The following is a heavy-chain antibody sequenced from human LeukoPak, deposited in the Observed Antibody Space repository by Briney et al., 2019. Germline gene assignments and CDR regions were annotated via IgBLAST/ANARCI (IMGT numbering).Heavy chain of an antibody. J-gene: IGHJ4*02. Sequence: SETLSLTCPVSGGSISSGDYYWSWIRQPPGKGLEWIGYIYYSGSTYYNPSLKSRVTISVDTSKNQFSLKLSSVTAADTAVYYCAREDYMGSSSWYSTDYWGQGTLVTVSS. CDR2: IYYSGST. CDR1: GGSISSGDYY. CDR3: AREDYMGSSSWYSTDY. V-gene: IGHV4-30-4*01. D-gene: IGHD6-13*01.